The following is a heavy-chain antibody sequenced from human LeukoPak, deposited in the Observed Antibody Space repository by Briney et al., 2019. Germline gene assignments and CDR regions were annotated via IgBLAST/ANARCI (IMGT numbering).Heavy chain of an antibody. CDR1: GFTFSSLW. Sequence: GGSLRLSCAASGFTFSSLWMHWVRQAPGKGLVWVSYINSDGSSTMYADSVKGRFTISRDNAKNSLYLQMNSLRAEDTAVYYCARAGIAAGFDYWGQGTLVTVSS. J-gene: IGHJ4*02. CDR3: ARAGIAAGFDY. V-gene: IGHV3-74*03. D-gene: IGHD6-25*01. CDR2: INSDGSST.